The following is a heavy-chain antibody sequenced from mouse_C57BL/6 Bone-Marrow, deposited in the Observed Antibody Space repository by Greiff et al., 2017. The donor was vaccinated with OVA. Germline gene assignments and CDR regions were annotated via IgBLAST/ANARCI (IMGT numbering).Heavy chain of an antibody. CDR1: GFTFSSYG. Sequence: VQLKESGGDLVKPGGSLKLSCAASGFTFSSYGMSWVRQTPDKRLEWVATISSGGSYTYYPDSVKGRFTISRDNAKNTLYLQMSSLKSEDTAMYYCARQSYSSDYWGQGTTLTVSS. CDR3: ARQSYSSDY. V-gene: IGHV5-6*01. J-gene: IGHJ2*01. CDR2: ISSGGSYT. D-gene: IGHD6-2*01.